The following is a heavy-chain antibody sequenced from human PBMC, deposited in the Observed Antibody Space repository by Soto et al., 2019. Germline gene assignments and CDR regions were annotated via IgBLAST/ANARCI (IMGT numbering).Heavy chain of an antibody. J-gene: IGHJ4*02. D-gene: IGHD6-19*01. V-gene: IGHV1-3*01. CDR1: GHTFTSYA. CDR3: ARVVSSGWAVFDY. Sequence: QVHLVQSGAEVKKPGASVKVSCKASGHTFTSYAIHWVRQAPGQRLEWMGWINAGNDNTKYSQKFQGRVTITRDTSASTVYMELSSLRSEDTAVYYCARVVSSGWAVFDYWGQGTLVTVSS. CDR2: INAGNDNT.